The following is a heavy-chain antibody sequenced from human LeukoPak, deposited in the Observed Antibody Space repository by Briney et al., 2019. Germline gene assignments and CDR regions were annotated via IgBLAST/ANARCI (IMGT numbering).Heavy chain of an antibody. D-gene: IGHD3-10*01. CDR2: ISYDGSSK. Sequence: PGGSLRLSCAASGFTFNSYAIHWVRQAPGKGLEWVAVISYDGSSKNFADSVKGRFTISRDNSKNTLYLQMNSLRSEDTAVYYCARERIYFGSGRDLTDARLFYYYGMDVWGQGTTVTVSS. CDR1: GFTFNSYA. J-gene: IGHJ6*02. V-gene: IGHV3-30*14. CDR3: ARERIYFGSGRDLTDARLFYYYGMDV.